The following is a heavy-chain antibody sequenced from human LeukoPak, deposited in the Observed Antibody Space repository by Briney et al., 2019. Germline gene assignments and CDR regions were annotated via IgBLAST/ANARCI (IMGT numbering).Heavy chain of an antibody. D-gene: IGHD3-16*01. J-gene: IGHJ6*02. V-gene: IGHV3-7*01. Sequence: PSETLSLTCAVYGGSFSGYYWSWVRQAPGKGLEWVANMNEDGSERDYVDSVKGRFTISRDNARKSLYLQMSSLRAEDTAVYYCATYTHWVAGDVWGQGTTVTVSS. CDR2: MNEDGSER. CDR1: GGSFSGYY. CDR3: ATYTHWVAGDV.